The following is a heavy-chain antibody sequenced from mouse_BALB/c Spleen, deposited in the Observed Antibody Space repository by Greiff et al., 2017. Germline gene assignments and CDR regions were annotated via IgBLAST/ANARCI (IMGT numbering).Heavy chain of an antibody. Sequence: DVKLVESGPELVKPGASVKISCKASGYSFTGYFMNWVMQSHGKSLEWIGRINPYNGDTFYNQKFKGKATLTVDKSSSTAHMELRSLASEDSAVYYCARGDYEAMDYWGQGTSVTVSS. CDR3: ARGDYEAMDY. V-gene: IGHV1-20*02. CDR1: GYSFTGYF. J-gene: IGHJ4*01. CDR2: INPYNGDT.